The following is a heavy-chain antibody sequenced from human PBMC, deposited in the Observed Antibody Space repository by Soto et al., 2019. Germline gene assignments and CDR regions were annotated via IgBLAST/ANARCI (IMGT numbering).Heavy chain of an antibody. V-gene: IGHV4-30-2*01. CDR2: IYHSGST. J-gene: IGHJ3*02. CDR1: GGSISRGGYS. Sequence: QLQLQESGSGLVKPSQTLSLTCAVSGGSISRGGYSWSWIRQPPGKGLEWIGYIYHSGSTYYNPSLKSRVTISVDRSKNQFSLKLSSVTAADTAVYYCARHNWNYARRGAFDIWGQGTMVTVSS. CDR3: ARHNWNYARRGAFDI. D-gene: IGHD1-7*01.